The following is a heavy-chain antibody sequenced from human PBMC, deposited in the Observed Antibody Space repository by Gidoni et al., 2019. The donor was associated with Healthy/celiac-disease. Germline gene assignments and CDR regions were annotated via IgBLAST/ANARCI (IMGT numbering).Heavy chain of an antibody. J-gene: IGHJ4*02. V-gene: IGHV4-59*01. D-gene: IGHD1-26*01. Sequence: QVQLQESGPGLVQPSETLSLTCTVSGGSISSYYWSWIRQPPGKGLEWIGYIYYSGSTNYNPSLKSRVTISVDTSKNQFSLKLSSVTAADTAVYYCARGRRYSGHDYWGQGTLVTVSS. CDR2: IYYSGST. CDR3: ARGRRYSGHDY. CDR1: GGSISSYY.